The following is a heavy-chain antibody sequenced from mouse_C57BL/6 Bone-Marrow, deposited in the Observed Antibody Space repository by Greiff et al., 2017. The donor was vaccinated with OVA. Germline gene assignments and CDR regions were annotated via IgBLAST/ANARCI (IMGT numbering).Heavy chain of an antibody. J-gene: IGHJ1*03. V-gene: IGHV2-9-1*01. Sequence: QVQLKESGPGLVAPSQSLSITCTVSGFSLTSYAISWVRQPPGKGLEWLGVIWTGGGTNYNSALKSRLSISKDNAKSQVFLKMNSLQTDDTARYYCARPSYYGSSYVGYFDVWGTGTTVTVSS. CDR2: IWTGGGT. D-gene: IGHD1-1*01. CDR1: GFSLTSYA. CDR3: ARPSYYGSSYVGYFDV.